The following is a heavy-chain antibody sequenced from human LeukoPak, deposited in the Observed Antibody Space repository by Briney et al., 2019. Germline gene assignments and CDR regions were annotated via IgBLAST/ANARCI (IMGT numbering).Heavy chain of an antibody. V-gene: IGHV3-66*01. CDR3: ARFYGVPGGWFDP. Sequence: PGGSLRLSCAASGITISSKHMTWVRQAPGKGLEWVSVIYDGGSTSYADSVKGRFIISRDNSKNTLYLQMISLSGEDTAVYYCARFYGVPGGWFDPWGQGTLVTVSS. CDR1: GITISSKH. J-gene: IGHJ5*02. D-gene: IGHD4-17*01. CDR2: IYDGGST.